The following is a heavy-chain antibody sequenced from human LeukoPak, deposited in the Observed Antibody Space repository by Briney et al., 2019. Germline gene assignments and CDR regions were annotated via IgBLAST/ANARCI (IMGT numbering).Heavy chain of an antibody. Sequence: GGSLRLSYAASGFTFSSYGMHWVRQAPGKGLEWVAVISYDGSNKYCADSVKGRFTISRDNSKNTLYLQMNSLRAEDTAVYYCASPRGYDILTGPFDYWGQGTLVTVSS. J-gene: IGHJ4*02. V-gene: IGHV3-30*03. CDR2: ISYDGSNK. D-gene: IGHD3-9*01. CDR1: GFTFSSYG. CDR3: ASPRGYDILTGPFDY.